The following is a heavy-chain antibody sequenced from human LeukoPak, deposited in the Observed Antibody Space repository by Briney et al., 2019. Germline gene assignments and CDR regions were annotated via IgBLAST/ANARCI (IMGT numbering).Heavy chain of an antibody. D-gene: IGHD6-19*01. Sequence: SETLSLTCAVYGGSFSGYYWSWIRQPPGKGLEWIGYIYYSGSTNYNPSLKSRVTISVDTSKNQFSLKLSSVTAADTAVYYCARSAGYSSGLAFDYWGQGTLVTVSS. J-gene: IGHJ4*02. CDR3: ARSAGYSSGLAFDY. V-gene: IGHV4-59*01. CDR1: GGSFSGYY. CDR2: IYYSGST.